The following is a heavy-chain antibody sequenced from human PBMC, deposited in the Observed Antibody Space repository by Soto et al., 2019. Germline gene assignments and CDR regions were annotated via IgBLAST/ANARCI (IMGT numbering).Heavy chain of an antibody. V-gene: IGHV4-59*08. Sequence: PSQTMSLTCTVSEGTVSDYCWGWIRQPPGRGLEYIGHIHYSGSTNYNPSLKSRVTMSVDASRNQFSLKLNSVTAADTAVYFCARHYNSGSYPLDCWGQGTLVTVSS. CDR3: ARHYNSGSYPLDC. D-gene: IGHD3-10*01. CDR2: IHYSGST. CDR1: EGTVSDYC. J-gene: IGHJ4*02.